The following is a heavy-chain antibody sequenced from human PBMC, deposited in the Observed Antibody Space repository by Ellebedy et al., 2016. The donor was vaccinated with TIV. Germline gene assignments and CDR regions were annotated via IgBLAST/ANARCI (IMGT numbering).Heavy chain of an antibody. V-gene: IGHV4-34*01. CDR3: ARGPGRITMVRATGILFGWFDP. Sequence: GSLRLSCAVYGGSFSGYYWSWIRQPPGKGLEWIGEINHSGSTNYNPSLKSRVTVSVDTSKNQFSLKLSSVTAADTAVYYCARGPGRITMVRATGILFGWFDPWGQGTLITVSS. CDR1: GGSFSGYY. CDR2: INHSGST. J-gene: IGHJ5*02. D-gene: IGHD3-10*01.